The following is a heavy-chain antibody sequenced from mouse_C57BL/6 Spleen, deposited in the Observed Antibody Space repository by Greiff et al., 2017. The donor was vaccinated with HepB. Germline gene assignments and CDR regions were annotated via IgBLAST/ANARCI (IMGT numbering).Heavy chain of an antibody. D-gene: IGHD2-1*01. CDR1: GFSLTSYG. V-gene: IGHV2-2*01. CDR2: IWSGGST. Sequence: QVQLKESGPGLVQPSQRLSITCTVSGFSLTSYGVHWVRQSPGKGLEWLGVIWSGGSTDYNAAFISRLSISKDNSKSQVFFKMNSLQADDTAIYYCAGGYYGKRGYFDVWGTGTTVTVSS. J-gene: IGHJ1*03. CDR3: AGGYYGKRGYFDV.